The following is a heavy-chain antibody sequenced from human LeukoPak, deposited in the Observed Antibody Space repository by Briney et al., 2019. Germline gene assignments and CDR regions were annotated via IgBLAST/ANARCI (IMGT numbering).Heavy chain of an antibody. CDR2: INHSGST. CDR1: GGSFSGYY. Sequence: SETLSLTCAVYGGSFSGYYWSWIRQPPGKGLEWIGEINHSGSTNYNPSLKSRVTISVDTSKNQFTLKLSSVTAADTAVYYCARGHGYYDFWSGRPYGMDVWGQGTTVTVSS. D-gene: IGHD3-3*01. V-gene: IGHV4-34*01. CDR3: ARGHGYYDFWSGRPYGMDV. J-gene: IGHJ6*02.